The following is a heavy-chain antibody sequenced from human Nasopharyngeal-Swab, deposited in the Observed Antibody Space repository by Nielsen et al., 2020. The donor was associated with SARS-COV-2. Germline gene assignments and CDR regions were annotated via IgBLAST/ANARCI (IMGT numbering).Heavy chain of an antibody. CDR1: GYTFTGYY. D-gene: IGHD6-13*01. CDR2: INPNSGGT. CDR3: ARVNGDSSSWYFSYYYGMDV. Sequence: ASVKVSCKASGYTFTGYYMHWVRQAPGQGLEWMGWINPNSGGTNYAQKLQGRVTMTTDTSTSTAYMELRSLRSDDTAVYYCARVNGDSSSWYFSYYYGMDVWGQGTTVTVSS. J-gene: IGHJ6*02. V-gene: IGHV1-2*02.